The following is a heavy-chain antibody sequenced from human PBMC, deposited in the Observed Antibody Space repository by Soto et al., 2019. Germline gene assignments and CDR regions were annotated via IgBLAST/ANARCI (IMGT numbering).Heavy chain of an antibody. D-gene: IGHD3-22*01. CDR1: GFTFTNAW. V-gene: IGHV3-15*07. CDR3: TTDSYSTIIIVRFDY. Sequence: GSLRLSCAASGFTFTNAWINWVRQAPGKGLEWVGRIKSKTDGGRTDYAEPVKGRFAISRDDSNNMVYLQMNSLKIEDTAVYYCTTDSYSTIIIVRFDYWGHGTLVTVSS. J-gene: IGHJ4*01. CDR2: IKSKTDGGRT.